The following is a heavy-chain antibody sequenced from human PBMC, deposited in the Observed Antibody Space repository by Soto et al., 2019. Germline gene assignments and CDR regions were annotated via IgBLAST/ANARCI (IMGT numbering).Heavy chain of an antibody. CDR1: GGTFSSYA. CDR2: LIPIFGTA. CDR3: AREKRIVGATSLQY. V-gene: IGHV1-69*06. J-gene: IGHJ4*02. D-gene: IGHD1-26*01. Sequence: SVKVSCKASGGTFSSYAISWVGQAPGQGLELMGGLIPIFGTANYAQKFQGRVTITADKSTSTAYMELSRLRSEDTAVYYCAREKRIVGATSLQYWGQGTLVTVSS.